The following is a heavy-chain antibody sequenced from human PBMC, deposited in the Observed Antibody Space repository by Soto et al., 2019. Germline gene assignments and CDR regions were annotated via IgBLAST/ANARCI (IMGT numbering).Heavy chain of an antibody. J-gene: IGHJ6*02. D-gene: IGHD3-10*01. CDR3: ANFKGKTDYYYGMDV. CDR1: GFTFSSYA. V-gene: IGHV3-23*01. CDR2: ISGSGGST. Sequence: SGGSLRLSCAASGFTFSSYAMSWVLQAPWKGLEWVSAISGSGGSTYYADSVKGRFTISRDNSKNTLYLQMNSLRAEDTAVYYCANFKGKTDYYYGMDVWGQGTTVTVSS.